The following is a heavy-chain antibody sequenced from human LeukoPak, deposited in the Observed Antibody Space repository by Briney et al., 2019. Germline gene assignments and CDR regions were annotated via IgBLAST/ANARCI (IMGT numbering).Heavy chain of an antibody. V-gene: IGHV1-46*01. J-gene: IGHJ4*02. CDR2: IYPRDGST. CDR1: GCTFTNNY. Sequence: ASVKVSCKASGCTFTNNYLHWVRQAPGQGLEWMGMIYPRDGSTSYAQNFQGRVTVTRDTSTTTVHTELRGLRSEDTAVYYCARDQEGFDYWGQGTVVTVSS. CDR3: ARDQEGFDY.